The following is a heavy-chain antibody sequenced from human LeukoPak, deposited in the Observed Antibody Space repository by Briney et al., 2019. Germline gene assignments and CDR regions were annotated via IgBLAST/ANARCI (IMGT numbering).Heavy chain of an antibody. Sequence: PSETLSLTCAVYGVSFSGYYWSWIRQPPGKGLEWIGEINHSGSTNYNPSLKSRVTISVDTSKNQFSLKLSSVTAADTAVYYCARAGYCSSTSCYSAFDIWGQGTMVTVSS. V-gene: IGHV4-34*01. CDR1: GVSFSGYY. CDR3: ARAGYCSSTSCYSAFDI. J-gene: IGHJ3*02. D-gene: IGHD2-2*02. CDR2: INHSGST.